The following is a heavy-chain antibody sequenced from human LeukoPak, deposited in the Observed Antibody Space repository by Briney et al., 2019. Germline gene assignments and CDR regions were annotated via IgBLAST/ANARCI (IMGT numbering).Heavy chain of an antibody. J-gene: IGHJ3*02. D-gene: IGHD5-12*01. Sequence: GGSLRLSCAASGFTFSDYYMGWIRQAPGKGLEWVSYISSSGSTIYYADSVKGRFTISRDNAKNSLYLQMNSLRAEDTAVYYCARDPNSGYDYYAFDIWGQGTMVTVSS. CDR3: ARDPNSGYDYYAFDI. CDR1: GFTFSDYY. V-gene: IGHV3-11*01. CDR2: ISSSGSTI.